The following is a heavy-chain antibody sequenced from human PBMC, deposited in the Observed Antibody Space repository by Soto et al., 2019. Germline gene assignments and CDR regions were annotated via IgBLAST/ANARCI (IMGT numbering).Heavy chain of an antibody. D-gene: IGHD1-26*01. V-gene: IGHV4-59*01. J-gene: IGHJ4*02. CDR2: IYYSGST. CDR3: ARDGMGATRRRYFDY. Sequence: SETLSLTCTVSGGSISSYYWSWIRQPPGKGLEWIGYIYYSGSTNYNPSLKSRVTISVDTSKNQFSLKLSSVTAADTAVYYCARDGMGATRRRYFDYWGQGTLVTVSS. CDR1: GGSISSYY.